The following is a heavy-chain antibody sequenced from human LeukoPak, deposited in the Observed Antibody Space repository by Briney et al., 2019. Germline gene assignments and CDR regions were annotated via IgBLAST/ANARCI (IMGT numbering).Heavy chain of an antibody. Sequence: PSETLSLTCTVSGGSISSYYWTWIRQSAGRGLEWIGRINTSGSTNYNPSLRSRVTMSVNTSKNQFSLNLTSVTAADTAVYSCAREGGDPRWLDPWGQGTLVTVSS. D-gene: IGHD6-25*01. CDR2: INTSGST. J-gene: IGHJ5*02. CDR3: AREGGDPRWLDP. V-gene: IGHV4-4*07. CDR1: GGSISSYY.